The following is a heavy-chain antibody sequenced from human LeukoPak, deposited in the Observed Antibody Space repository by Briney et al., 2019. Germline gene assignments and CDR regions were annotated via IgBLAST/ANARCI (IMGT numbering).Heavy chain of an antibody. CDR1: GFTFSSYG. D-gene: IGHD6-13*01. Sequence: GRSQRLSCAASGFTFSSYGMHWVRQAPGKGLEWVAVIWYDGSNKYYADSVKGRFTISRDNSKNTLYLQMNSLRAEDTAVYYCAAHSSSWDFDYWGQGTLVTVSS. V-gene: IGHV3-33*01. CDR3: AAHSSSWDFDY. J-gene: IGHJ4*02. CDR2: IWYDGSNK.